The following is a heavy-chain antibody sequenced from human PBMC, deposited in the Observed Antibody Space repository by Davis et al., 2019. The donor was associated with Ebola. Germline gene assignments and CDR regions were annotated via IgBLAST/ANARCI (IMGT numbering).Heavy chain of an antibody. Sequence: GESLKISCAASGFTFSSYWMSWVRQAPGKGLVWVSRINGDGSITNYADSVKGRFTISRDNSKNTLYLQMNSLRAEDTAVYYCAKDFYDSTRRYFDYWGQGTLVTVSS. CDR1: GFTFSSYW. J-gene: IGHJ4*02. CDR2: INGDGSIT. CDR3: AKDFYDSTRRYFDY. V-gene: IGHV3-74*01. D-gene: IGHD3-22*01.